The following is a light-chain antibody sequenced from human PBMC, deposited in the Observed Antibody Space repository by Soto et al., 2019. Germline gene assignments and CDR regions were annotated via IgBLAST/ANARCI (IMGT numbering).Light chain of an antibody. CDR2: DVS. CDR3: CSYAGSSL. CDR1: SSDVGGYNY. Sequence: QSALTQPRSVSGSPGQSVTISCTGASSDVGGYNYVSWYQQHPGNAPKLMIYDVSKRPSGVPDRFSGSKSGNTASLTISGLQAEDGADYYCCSYAGSSLFGGGTKVTVL. V-gene: IGLV2-11*01. J-gene: IGLJ2*01.